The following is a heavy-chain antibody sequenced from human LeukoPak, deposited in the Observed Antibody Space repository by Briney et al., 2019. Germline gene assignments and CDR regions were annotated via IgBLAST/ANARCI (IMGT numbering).Heavy chain of an antibody. CDR2: ISSSTTYR. CDR1: GFTFNMYT. V-gene: IGHV3-21*01. CDR3: ARVDNYGGNPPDY. Sequence: GGSLRLSCAASGFTFNMYTMYWVRQAPGKGLEWVSSISSSTTYRYYADSVKGRFTISRDNVKNSLSLQMNSLRAEDTAVYYCARVDNYGGNPPDYWGQGTLVTVSS. D-gene: IGHD4-23*01. J-gene: IGHJ4*02.